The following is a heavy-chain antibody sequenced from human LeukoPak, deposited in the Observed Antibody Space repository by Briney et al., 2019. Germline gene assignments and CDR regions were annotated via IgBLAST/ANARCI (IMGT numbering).Heavy chain of an antibody. CDR1: GDNVSSNSAA. J-gene: IGHJ4*02. CDR3: AREWDSSSRGYFDY. D-gene: IGHD6-13*01. CDR2: TYYRSKWYN. Sequence: SQTLSLTCAISGDNVSSNSAAWNWIRQSPSRGLEWLGRTYYRSKWYNDYAVSVKSRININPDTSKNQFSLQLNSVTPEDTAVYYCAREWDSSSRGYFDYWGQGTLVTVSS. V-gene: IGHV6-1*01.